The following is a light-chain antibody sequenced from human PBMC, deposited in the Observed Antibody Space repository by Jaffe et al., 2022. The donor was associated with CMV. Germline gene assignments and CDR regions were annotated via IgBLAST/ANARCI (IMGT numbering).Light chain of an antibody. V-gene: IGLV3-19*01. CDR2: GNN. CDR1: SLRTYY. J-gene: IGLJ2*01. CDR3: NSRDSTSNI. Sequence: SSELTQDPAVSVALGQTVRITCQGDSLRTYYASWYQQKPGQVPLLVMFGNNNRPSGIPDRFSGSSSGDTASLTITGAQAEDEADYYCNSRDSTSNIFGGGTKLTVL.